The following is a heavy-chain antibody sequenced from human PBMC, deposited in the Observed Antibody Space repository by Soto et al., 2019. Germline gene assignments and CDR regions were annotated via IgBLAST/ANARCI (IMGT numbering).Heavy chain of an antibody. CDR3: ARGYVVASNWFDP. J-gene: IGHJ5*02. D-gene: IGHD2-15*01. Sequence: QVQMQESGPGLVKPSQTLYLTCSVSGGSIIDSGSFYWNWIRQHPGKGLEWSGYIYYSGSTYYNRSLKSRATLSPDTSKNQFSLKLTSVTAADTAIYYCARGYVVASNWFDPWGQGTLVTVSS. CDR1: GGSIIDSGSFY. V-gene: IGHV4-31*03. CDR2: IYYSGST.